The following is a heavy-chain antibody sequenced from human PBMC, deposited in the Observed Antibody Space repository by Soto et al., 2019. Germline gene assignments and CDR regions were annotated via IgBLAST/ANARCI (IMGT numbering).Heavy chain of an antibody. Sequence: ASVKVSCKASGYTFTSYYMHWVRQAPGQGLEWMGIINPSGGSTSYAQKFQGRVTMTRDTSTSTVYMELSSLRSEDTAVYYCVSDLLESSTSRGFDPWGQGTLVTVSS. CDR1: GYTFTSYY. V-gene: IGHV1-46*01. CDR2: INPSGGST. J-gene: IGHJ5*02. D-gene: IGHD2-2*01. CDR3: VSDLLESSTSRGFDP.